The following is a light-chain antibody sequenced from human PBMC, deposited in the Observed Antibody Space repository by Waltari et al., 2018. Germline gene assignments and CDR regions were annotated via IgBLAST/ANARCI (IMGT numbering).Light chain of an antibody. J-gene: IGLJ2*01. V-gene: IGLV1-44*01. CDR1: SSNIGTNT. CDR2: GND. CDR3: AAWDESLKGWV. Sequence: QSVLTQPPSVSGTPGQRVTISCSGSSSNIGTNTVDWYQALPGTAPKLLIHGNDQRPAGVPDRFSGSKSGTSGSLASSGLQPEDETDYYCAAWDESLKGWVFGGGTRLTVL.